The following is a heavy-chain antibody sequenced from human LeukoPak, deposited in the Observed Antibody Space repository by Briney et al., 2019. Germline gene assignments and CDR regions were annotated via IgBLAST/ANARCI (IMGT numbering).Heavy chain of an antibody. CDR1: GYTFASYG. CDR3: ARDGGYCSGGSCQAYYYYMDV. D-gene: IGHD2-15*01. J-gene: IGHJ6*03. Sequence: ASVKVSCKASGYTFASYGISWVRQAPGQGLEWMGIINPSGGSTSYAQKFQGRVTMTRDMSTSTVYMELSSLRSEDTAVYYCARDGGYCSGGSCQAYYYYMDVWGKGTTVTVSS. CDR2: INPSGGST. V-gene: IGHV1-46*01.